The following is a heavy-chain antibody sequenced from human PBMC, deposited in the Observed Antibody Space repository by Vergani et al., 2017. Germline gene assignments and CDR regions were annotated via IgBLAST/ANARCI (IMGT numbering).Heavy chain of an antibody. V-gene: IGHV3-23*01. D-gene: IGHD3-22*01. Sequence: EVQLLESGGGLVQPGGSLRLSCAASGFTFSSYAMSWVRQAPGKGLGWVSAISGSGGSTYYADSVKGRFTISRDNSKNTLYLQMNSLRAEDTAVYYCAKTSAYYYDSSGYYLDYWGQGTLVTVSS. J-gene: IGHJ4*02. CDR3: AKTSAYYYDSSGYYLDY. CDR2: ISGSGGST. CDR1: GFTFSSYA.